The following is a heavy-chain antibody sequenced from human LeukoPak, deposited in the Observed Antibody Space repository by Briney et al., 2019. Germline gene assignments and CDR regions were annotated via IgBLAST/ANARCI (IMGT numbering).Heavy chain of an antibody. CDR3: ARVGVPAATYAFDI. CDR1: GFTFSSYA. D-gene: IGHD2-2*01. Sequence: GRSLRLSCAASGFTFSSYAMHWVRQAPGKGLEWVAVISYDGSNKYYSDSVKGRFTISRDNSKSTLYLQMNSLRAEDTAVYYCARVGVPAATYAFDIWGQGTMVTVSS. CDR2: ISYDGSNK. V-gene: IGHV3-30-3*01. J-gene: IGHJ3*02.